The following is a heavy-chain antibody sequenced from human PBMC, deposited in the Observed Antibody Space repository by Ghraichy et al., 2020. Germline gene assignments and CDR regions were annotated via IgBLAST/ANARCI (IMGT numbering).Heavy chain of an antibody. CDR1: GGSISSYY. CDR3: GRAGKWLGSPTVDS. J-gene: IGHJ4*02. CDR2: IYSSGST. Sequence: SQTLSLTCIVSGGSISSYYWSWIRQPPGKGLEWIGSIYSSGSTTYNPSLKSRVTISVDTSKNQFSLMLSSVTAADTAMYYCGRAGKWLGSPTVDSWGQGTLVGVFS. D-gene: IGHD6-19*01. V-gene: IGHV4-59*01.